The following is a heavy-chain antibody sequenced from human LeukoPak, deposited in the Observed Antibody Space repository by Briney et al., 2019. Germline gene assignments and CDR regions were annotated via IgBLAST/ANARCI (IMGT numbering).Heavy chain of an antibody. Sequence: ASVKVSCKASGYTFTGYYMYWVRQAPGQGLEWMGWINPKSGGTNYAQKFQGRVTMTRDTSISTAYMELSRLRSDDTAVYYCARDFDSVTTGWFDPWGQGTLVTVSS. CDR2: INPKSGGT. D-gene: IGHD4-17*01. J-gene: IGHJ5*02. CDR1: GYTFTGYY. CDR3: ARDFDSVTTGWFDP. V-gene: IGHV1-2*02.